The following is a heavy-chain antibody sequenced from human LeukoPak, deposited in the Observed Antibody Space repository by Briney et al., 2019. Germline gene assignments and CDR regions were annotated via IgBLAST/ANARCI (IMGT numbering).Heavy chain of an antibody. D-gene: IGHD6-13*01. Sequence: SETLSLTCTVAGGSISSGSYYWNWIRQPAEKGLAWIGRIYTSGSTNYNPSLKSRVTISVDTSKNQFSLKLSSVTAADTAVYYCARLLRAAAYTGYAFDIWGQGTMVTVSS. V-gene: IGHV4-61*02. CDR1: GGSISSGSYY. J-gene: IGHJ3*02. CDR3: ARLLRAAAYTGYAFDI. CDR2: IYTSGST.